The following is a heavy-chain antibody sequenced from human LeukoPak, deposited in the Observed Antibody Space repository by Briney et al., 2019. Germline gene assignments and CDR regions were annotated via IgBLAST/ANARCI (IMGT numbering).Heavy chain of an antibody. J-gene: IGHJ4*02. V-gene: IGHV1-2*02. CDR3: ARGGKVPAANLDY. CDR2: INPNSGGT. Sequence: ASVKVSCKASGYTFTGYYMHWVRQAPGQGLEWMGWINPNSGGTNYAQEFQGRVTMTRDTSISTAYMELSRLRSDDTAVYYCARGGKVPAANLDYWGQGTLVTVSS. CDR1: GYTFTGYY. D-gene: IGHD2-2*01.